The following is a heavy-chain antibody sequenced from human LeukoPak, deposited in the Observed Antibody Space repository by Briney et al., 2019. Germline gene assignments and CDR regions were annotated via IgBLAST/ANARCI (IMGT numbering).Heavy chain of an antibody. CDR3: ARDFPTDVNWFDP. CDR1: GGSISSSSYY. CDR2: IYYSGST. V-gene: IGHV4-39*07. Sequence: SETLSLTCTVSGGSISSSSYYWGWIRQPPGKGLEWIGSIYYSGSTYYNPSLKGRVTISVDTSKNQFSLKLSSVTAADTAVYYCARDFPTDVNWFDPWGQGTLVTVSS. J-gene: IGHJ5*02.